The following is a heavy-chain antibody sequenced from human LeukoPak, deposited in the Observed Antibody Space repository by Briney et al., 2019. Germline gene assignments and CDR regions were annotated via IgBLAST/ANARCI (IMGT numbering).Heavy chain of an antibody. CDR1: GISLSNYA. Sequence: GGSLRLSCVVSGISLSNYAMTWVRQAPGKGLEWVSYISERGGSTTYADSVKGRFTISRDTSLNTLYLQMNNLRAEDTAVYFCAKRGVVIRGILVIGYHQEAYRYDFWGQGVLVTVSS. CDR2: ISERGGST. D-gene: IGHD3-10*01. CDR3: AKRGVVIRGILVIGYHQEAYRYDF. J-gene: IGHJ4*02. V-gene: IGHV3-23*01.